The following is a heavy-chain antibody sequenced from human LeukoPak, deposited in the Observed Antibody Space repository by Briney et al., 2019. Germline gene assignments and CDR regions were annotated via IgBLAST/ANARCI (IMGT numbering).Heavy chain of an antibody. V-gene: IGHV1-8*01. CDR2: MNPNSGNT. CDR1: GYTFTSYD. CDR3: ARGLRGPDSSGWYYYYYYYYMDV. J-gene: IGHJ6*03. D-gene: IGHD6-19*01. Sequence: ASVKVSCKASGYTFTSYDINWVRQATGQGLEWMGWMNPNSGNTGYAQKFQGRVTMTRNTSISTAYMELSSLRSEDTAVYYCARGLRGPDSSGWYYYYYYYYMDVWGKGTTVTISS.